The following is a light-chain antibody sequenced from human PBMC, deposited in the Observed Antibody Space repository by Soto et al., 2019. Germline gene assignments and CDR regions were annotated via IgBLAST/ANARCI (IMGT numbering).Light chain of an antibody. V-gene: IGKV3-20*01. CDR3: QQYGSSSWT. Sequence: EIVLTHSPGTLSLSPGERATLSCRASQSVSSSYLAWYQQKPGQAPRLLIYGTSSRATAIPDRFSGSGSGTDFTLTISRLEPEDFAVYYCQQYGSSSWTFGQGTK. CDR2: GTS. J-gene: IGKJ1*01. CDR1: QSVSSSY.